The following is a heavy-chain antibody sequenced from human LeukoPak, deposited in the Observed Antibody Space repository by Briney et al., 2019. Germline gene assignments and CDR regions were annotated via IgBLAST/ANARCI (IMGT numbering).Heavy chain of an antibody. CDR3: ASLWDDDSSGHPNY. CDR1: GFTFSSYA. V-gene: IGHV3-30-3*01. Sequence: GGSLRLSCAASGFTFSSYAMHWVRQAPGKGLEWVAVISYDGSNKYYADSVKGRFTISRDNSKNTLYLQMNSLRAEDTAVYYCASLWDDDSSGHPNYWGQGTLVTVSS. J-gene: IGHJ4*02. D-gene: IGHD3-22*01. CDR2: ISYDGSNK.